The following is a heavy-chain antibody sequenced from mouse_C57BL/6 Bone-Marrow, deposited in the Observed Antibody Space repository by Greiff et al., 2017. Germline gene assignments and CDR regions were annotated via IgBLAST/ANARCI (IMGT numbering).Heavy chain of an antibody. CDR3: ASSDGYDGEFAY. J-gene: IGHJ3*01. D-gene: IGHD2-2*01. CDR1: GYTFTSYW. CDR2: IDPSDSYT. V-gene: IGHV1-69*01. Sequence: QVQLQQPGAELVMPGASVKLSCKASGYTFTSYWMHWVKQRPGQGLEWIGEIDPSDSYTNYNQKFKGKSTLTVDKSSSTAYMQLSSLTSEDSAVYYCASSDGYDGEFAYWGQGTLVTVSA.